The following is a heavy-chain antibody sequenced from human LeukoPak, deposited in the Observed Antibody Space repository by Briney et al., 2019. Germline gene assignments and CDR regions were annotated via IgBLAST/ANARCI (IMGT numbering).Heavy chain of an antibody. V-gene: IGHV3-7*01. CDR1: GFTFSSHW. Sequence: GASLRLSCAGSGFTFSSHWMTWVRQAPGKGLEWVANIKQDGSEKYYDDSVKGRFTISRDNAQSSLYLEMSSLRAEDTAVYYCVRYRDGEYDYWGQGTLVTVSS. D-gene: IGHD4-17*01. CDR3: VRYRDGEYDY. CDR2: IKQDGSEK. J-gene: IGHJ4*02.